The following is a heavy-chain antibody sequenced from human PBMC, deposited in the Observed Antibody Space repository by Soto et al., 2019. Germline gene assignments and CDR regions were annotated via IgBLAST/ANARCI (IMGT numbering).Heavy chain of an antibody. D-gene: IGHD5-12*01. J-gene: IGHJ4*02. Sequence: QVQLVQSGAEVKKPGSSMKVSCKASGGTFSDFTVNWVRQAPGQGLEWMGRIIPILDIATAAQKFQGRLTITADKSTSTAYMELNSLRSEDTAMYYCRMNGYPFDYWGQGTRVTVSS. CDR3: RMNGYPFDY. CDR2: IIPILDIA. V-gene: IGHV1-69*02. CDR1: GGTFSDFT.